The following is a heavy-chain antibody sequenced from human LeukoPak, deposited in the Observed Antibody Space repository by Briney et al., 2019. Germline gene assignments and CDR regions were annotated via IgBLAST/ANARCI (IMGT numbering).Heavy chain of an antibody. D-gene: IGHD6-19*01. V-gene: IGHV1-18*01. Sequence: ASVKVSCKASGYTFTSYGISWARQAPGQGLEWMGWISAYNGNTNYAQKLQGRVTMTTDTSTSTAYMELRSLRSDDTAVYYCARWSSGRRIFGHWGQGTLVTVSS. J-gene: IGHJ1*01. CDR3: ARWSSGRRIFGH. CDR2: ISAYNGNT. CDR1: GYTFTSYG.